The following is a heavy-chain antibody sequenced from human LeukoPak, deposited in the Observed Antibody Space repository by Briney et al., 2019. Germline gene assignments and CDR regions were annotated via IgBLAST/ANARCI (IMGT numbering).Heavy chain of an antibody. CDR1: GGSIRSGGYS. CDR2: IYYSGST. V-gene: IGHV4-61*08. Sequence: SETLSLTCAVSGGSIRSGGYSWSWIRQPPGKGLEWIGYIYYSGSTNYNPSLKSRVTISVDTSKNQFSLKLSSVTAADTAVYYCARDGAARPFPLGWFDPWGQGTLVTVSS. J-gene: IGHJ5*02. CDR3: ARDGAARPFPLGWFDP. D-gene: IGHD6-6*01.